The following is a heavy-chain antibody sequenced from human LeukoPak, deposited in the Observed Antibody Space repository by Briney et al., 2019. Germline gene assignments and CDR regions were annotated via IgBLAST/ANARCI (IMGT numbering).Heavy chain of an antibody. D-gene: IGHD6-19*01. V-gene: IGHV4-59*01. Sequence: SETLSLTWTVSGGSISSYYWSWIRQPPEKGLEWIGYIYYSGSTNYNPSLKSRVTISVDTSKNQFSLKLSSVTAADTAVYYCAREAVAGTSFDYWGQGTLVTVSS. CDR3: AREAVAGTSFDY. CDR1: GGSISSYY. CDR2: IYYSGST. J-gene: IGHJ4*02.